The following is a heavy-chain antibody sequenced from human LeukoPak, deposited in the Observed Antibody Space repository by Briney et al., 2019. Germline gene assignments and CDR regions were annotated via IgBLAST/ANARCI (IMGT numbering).Heavy chain of an antibody. Sequence: PGGSLRLSCAASGFTFSSYEMNWVRQAPGRGLEWVSYISGSGVTMYYADSVKGRFTISRDDAKNSLYLQMNSLRAEDTAVYYCARGKEGVDYWGQGTLVTVSS. J-gene: IGHJ4*02. CDR2: ISGSGVTM. D-gene: IGHD3-16*01. CDR1: GFTFSSYE. CDR3: ARGKEGVDY. V-gene: IGHV3-48*03.